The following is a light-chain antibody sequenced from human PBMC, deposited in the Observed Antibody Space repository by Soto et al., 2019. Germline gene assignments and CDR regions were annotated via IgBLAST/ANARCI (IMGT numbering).Light chain of an antibody. J-gene: IGKJ1*01. V-gene: IGKV3-20*01. CDR2: AAS. Sequence: EIVLTQSPGTLSLSPGERATLSCRASQSVRNNYLAWYQQKPGQAPMLLIYAASSRATDIPDRFSGSGSGTDFTLTISRLEPEDYALYHCQQYGSSPWTCGQGTKVEIK. CDR1: QSVRNNY. CDR3: QQYGSSPWT.